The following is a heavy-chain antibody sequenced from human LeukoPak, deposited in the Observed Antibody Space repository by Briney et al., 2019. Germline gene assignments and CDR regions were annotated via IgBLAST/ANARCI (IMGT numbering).Heavy chain of an antibody. CDR3: ARGPPNLRYFDWSPPDNWFDP. Sequence: ASVKVSCKASGYTFTGYYMHWVRQAPGQGLEWMGWINPNSGGTNYAQKFQGWVTMTRDTSISTAYMELSRLRSDDTAVYYCARGPPNLRYFDWSPPDNWFDPWGQGTLVTVPS. J-gene: IGHJ5*02. CDR1: GYTFTGYY. V-gene: IGHV1-2*04. CDR2: INPNSGGT. D-gene: IGHD3-9*01.